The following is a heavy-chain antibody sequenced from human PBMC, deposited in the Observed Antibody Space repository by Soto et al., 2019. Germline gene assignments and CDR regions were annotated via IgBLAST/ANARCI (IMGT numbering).Heavy chain of an antibody. CDR3: ARPSIAAAAAILYYYYGMDV. Sequence: ASVKVSCKASGYTFTGYYMHWVRQAPGQGLEWMGWINPNSGGTNYAQKFQGRVTMTGDTSISTAYMELSRLRSDDTAVYYCARPSIAAAAAILYYYYGMDVWGQGTTVTVSS. D-gene: IGHD6-13*01. J-gene: IGHJ6*02. CDR2: INPNSGGT. CDR1: GYTFTGYY. V-gene: IGHV1-2*02.